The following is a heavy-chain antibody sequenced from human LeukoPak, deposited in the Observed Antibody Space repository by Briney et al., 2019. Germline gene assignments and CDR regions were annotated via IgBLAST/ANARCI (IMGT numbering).Heavy chain of an antibody. CDR1: GYTFTSYG. CDR3: ARAYCGGDCYGAGYYYMDV. V-gene: IGHV1-18*01. Sequence: ASVKVSCKASGYTFTSYGISWVRQAPGQGLEWMGWISAYNGNTNYAQKFQGRVTIITDESTSTAYMELSSLRSEDTAVYYCARAYCGGDCYGAGYYYMDVWGKGTTVTVSS. D-gene: IGHD2-21*02. J-gene: IGHJ6*03. CDR2: ISAYNGNT.